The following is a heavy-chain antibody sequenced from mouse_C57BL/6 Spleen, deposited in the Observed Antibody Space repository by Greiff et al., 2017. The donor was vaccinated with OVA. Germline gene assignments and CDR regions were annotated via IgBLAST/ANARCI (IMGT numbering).Heavy chain of an antibody. V-gene: IGHV14-2*01. Sequence: VQLQQSGAELVKPGASVTLSCTASGFNIKDYCMHWVKQRPEQGLEWIGTIDPEDGETKYAPNFQGKATITADASSNTAYLQLSSLTSEDTAVYYCAREAGLLYYFDYWGQGTTLTVSS. CDR1: GFNIKDYC. CDR2: IDPEDGET. CDR3: AREAGLLYYFDY. J-gene: IGHJ2*01. D-gene: IGHD2-12*01.